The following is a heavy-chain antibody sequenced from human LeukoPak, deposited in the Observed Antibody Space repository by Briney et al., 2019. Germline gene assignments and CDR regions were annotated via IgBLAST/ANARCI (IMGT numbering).Heavy chain of an antibody. CDR2: IRYDGSNK. CDR1: GFTFSSYG. D-gene: IGHD2-15*01. Sequence: PGGSLRLSCAASGFTFSSYGMHWVRQAPGKGLEWVAFIRYDGSNKYYADSVKGRFTISRDNSKNTLYLQMNSLRAEDTAVYYCARAGRKSRGVDIVRKKETGYYYYMDVWGKGTTVTVSS. CDR3: ARAGRKSRGVDIVRKKETGYYYYMDV. J-gene: IGHJ6*03. V-gene: IGHV3-30*02.